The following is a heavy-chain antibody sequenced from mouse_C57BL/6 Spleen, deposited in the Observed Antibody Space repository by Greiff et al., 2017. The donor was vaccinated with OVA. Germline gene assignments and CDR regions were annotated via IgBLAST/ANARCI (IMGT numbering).Heavy chain of an antibody. CDR3: ARGGYYDYGWFAY. CDR1: GYTFTSYW. J-gene: IGHJ3*01. V-gene: IGHV1-52*01. D-gene: IGHD2-4*01. Sequence: VQLQQSGAELVRPGSSVKLSCKASGYTFTSYWMHWVKQRPIQGLEWIGNIDPSDSETHYNQKFKDKATLTVDKSSSTAYMQLSSLTSEDSAVYYCARGGYYDYGWFAYWGQGTLVTVSA. CDR2: IDPSDSET.